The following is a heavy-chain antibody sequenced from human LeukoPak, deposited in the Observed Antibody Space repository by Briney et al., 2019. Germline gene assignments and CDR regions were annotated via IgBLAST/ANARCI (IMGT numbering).Heavy chain of an antibody. V-gene: IGHV4-59*01. D-gene: IGHD3-22*01. Sequence: SETLSLTCTVSGGSISSYYWSWIRQPPGKGLEWIGYIYYSGSTNHNPSLKSRVTISVDTSKNQFSLKLSSVTAADTAVYYCARGDYYDSSGYWLFDYWGQGTLVTVSS. CDR3: ARGDYYDSSGYWLFDY. CDR1: GGSISSYY. CDR2: IYYSGST. J-gene: IGHJ4*02.